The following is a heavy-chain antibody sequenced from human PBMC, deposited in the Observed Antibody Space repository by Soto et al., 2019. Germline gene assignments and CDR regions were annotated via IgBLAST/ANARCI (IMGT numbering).Heavy chain of an antibody. Sequence: SETLSLTCTVSGGSISGYYWTWIRQFPGKRLEWIGNIHYSGSINYNPFLKSRVTISVDSSKNQFSLKLTSVTAADTAMYYCVRANYFDYWGQGTLVTVSS. J-gene: IGHJ4*02. V-gene: IGHV4-59*01. CDR2: IHYSGSI. CDR3: VRANYFDY. CDR1: GGSISGYY.